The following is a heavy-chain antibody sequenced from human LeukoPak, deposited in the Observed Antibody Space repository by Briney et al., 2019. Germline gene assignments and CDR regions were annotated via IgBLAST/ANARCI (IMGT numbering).Heavy chain of an antibody. CDR3: ARDWSAVAGVFDY. Sequence: GASVKVSCKASGYTFTGYYMHWVRQAPGQGLEWMGWINPNSGGTNYAQKFQGRVTMTRDTSISTAYMELSRLRSDDTAVYYCARDWSAVAGVFDYWGQGTLVTASS. V-gene: IGHV1-2*02. D-gene: IGHD6-19*01. CDR2: INPNSGGT. J-gene: IGHJ4*02. CDR1: GYTFTGYY.